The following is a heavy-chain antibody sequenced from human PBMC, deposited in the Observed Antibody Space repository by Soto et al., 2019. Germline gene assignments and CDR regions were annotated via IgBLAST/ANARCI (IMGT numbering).Heavy chain of an antibody. Sequence: QVQLVQSGAEVKKPGSSVKVSCKASGGTFSTYTISWVRQAPGQGLEWMGRIIPILGTANYAQKFQGRVTITADKSTSTAFMELSCLRSEDPAVYFCARSGLVTDAFDIWGQGTMVTVSS. J-gene: IGHJ3*02. D-gene: IGHD2-15*01. CDR1: GGTFSTYT. CDR2: IIPILGTA. CDR3: ARSGLVTDAFDI. V-gene: IGHV1-69*08.